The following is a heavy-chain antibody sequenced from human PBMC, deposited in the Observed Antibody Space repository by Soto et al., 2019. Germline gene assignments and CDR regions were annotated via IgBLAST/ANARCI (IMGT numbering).Heavy chain of an antibody. J-gene: IGHJ5*02. D-gene: IGHD3-3*01. CDR2: IYYSGST. V-gene: IGHV4-59*01. CDR1: GGSISSYY. CDR3: ARDRNAYDFWSGYYVGWFDP. Sequence: SETLSLTCTVSGGSISSYYWSWIRQPPGKGLEWIGYIYYSGSTNYNPSLKSRVTISVDTSKNQFSLKLSSVTAADTAVYYCARDRNAYDFWSGYYVGWFDPWGQGTLVTVSS.